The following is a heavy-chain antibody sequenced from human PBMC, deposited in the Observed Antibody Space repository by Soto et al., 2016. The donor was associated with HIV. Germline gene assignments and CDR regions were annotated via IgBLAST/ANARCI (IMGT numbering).Heavy chain of an antibody. D-gene: IGHD6-19*01. Sequence: VQLVESGGGVVQPGRSLRLSCEASGFTFDTYALHWVRQAPGKGLEWVAVISFDGSNAYVGESVKGRLTPSRDNSKYTLYLVMNNLRLEDTAVYYCVRDLDDSGWFGWYLDLWGRGTLVTVSS. V-gene: IGHV3-30*04. CDR3: VRDLDDSGWFGWYLDL. CDR2: ISFDGSNA. CDR1: GFTFDTYA. J-gene: IGHJ2*01.